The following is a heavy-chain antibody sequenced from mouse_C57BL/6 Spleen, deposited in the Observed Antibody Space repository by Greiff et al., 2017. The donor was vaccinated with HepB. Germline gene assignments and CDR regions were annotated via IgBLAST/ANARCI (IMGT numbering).Heavy chain of an antibody. CDR3: ARGIYDGYSFDY. V-gene: IGHV1-82*01. J-gene: IGHJ2*01. D-gene: IGHD2-3*01. CDR2: IYPGDGDT. CDR1: GYAFSSSW. Sequence: QVQLQQSGPELVKPGASVKISCKASGYAFSSSWMNWVKQRPGKGLEWIGRIYPGDGDTNYNGKFKGKATLTADKSSSTAYMQLSSLTSEDSAVYFCARGIYDGYSFDYWGQGTTLTVSS.